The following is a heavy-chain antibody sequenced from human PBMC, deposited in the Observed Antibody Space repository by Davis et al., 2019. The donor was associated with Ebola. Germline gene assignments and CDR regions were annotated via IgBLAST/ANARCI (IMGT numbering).Heavy chain of an antibody. J-gene: IGHJ4*02. CDR3: ARLAGYYDSSGYLNYFDY. CDR1: GYSFTSYW. Sequence: GESLKISCKGSGYSFTSYWIGWVRQMPGKGLEWMGIIYPGDSDTRYSPSFQGQVTISADKSISTAYLQWSSLKASDTAMYYCARLAGYYDSSGYLNYFDYWGQGTLVTVSS. D-gene: IGHD3-22*01. CDR2: IYPGDSDT. V-gene: IGHV5-51*01.